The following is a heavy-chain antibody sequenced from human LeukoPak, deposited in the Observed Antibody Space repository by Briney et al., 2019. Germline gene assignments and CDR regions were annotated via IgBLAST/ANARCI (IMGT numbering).Heavy chain of an antibody. Sequence: GGSLRLSCAASGFTFSSYWMSWVRQAPGKGLEWVSYISSSGSTIYYADSVKGRFTISRDNAKNSLYLQMNSLRAEDTAVYYCARDHRYYYDSSDSGWFDPWGQGTLVTVSS. V-gene: IGHV3-48*04. CDR2: ISSSGSTI. CDR3: ARDHRYYYDSSDSGWFDP. J-gene: IGHJ5*02. CDR1: GFTFSSYW. D-gene: IGHD3-22*01.